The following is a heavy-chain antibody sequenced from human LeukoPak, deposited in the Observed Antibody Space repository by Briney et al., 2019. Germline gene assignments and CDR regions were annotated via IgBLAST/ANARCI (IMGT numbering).Heavy chain of an antibody. CDR1: GYSFTKYW. V-gene: IGHV5-51*01. Sequence: GESLKISCQGSGYSFTKYWIGWVRQMPGKGLEWMGIIYPGDSDTRYSPSFQGQVTISADKSISTAYLQWSSLKASDTAMYYCARYYTVYDSSCWYEDWFDPWGQGTLVTVSS. CDR3: ARYYTVYDSSCWYEDWFDP. J-gene: IGHJ5*02. CDR2: IYPGDSDT. D-gene: IGHD6-13*01.